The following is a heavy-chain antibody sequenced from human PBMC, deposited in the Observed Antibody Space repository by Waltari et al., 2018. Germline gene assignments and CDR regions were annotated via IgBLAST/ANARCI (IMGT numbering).Heavy chain of an antibody. D-gene: IGHD3-10*01. Sequence: EVQLLESGGGLVQPGGSLRLSCAASGFTFSSYAMSWIRQAPGKGLEWVSVIYSGGSSTYYADSVKGRFTISRDNSKNTLYLQMNSLRAEDTAVYYCASGVWFDPWGQGTLVTVSS. V-gene: IGHV3-23*03. J-gene: IGHJ5*02. CDR1: GFTFSSYA. CDR3: ASGVWFDP. CDR2: IYSGGSST.